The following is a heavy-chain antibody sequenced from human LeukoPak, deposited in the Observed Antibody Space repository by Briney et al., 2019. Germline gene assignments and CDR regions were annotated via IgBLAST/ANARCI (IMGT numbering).Heavy chain of an antibody. D-gene: IGHD2-2*01. J-gene: IGHJ4*02. V-gene: IGHV1-18*01. CDR1: GYTFSNFR. Sequence: ASVKVSCKASGYTFSNFRINWVRQAPGQGLEWMGWISGNNDNPNYGQKFQGRFTVTTDSSTNTAYMELRNLRLDDTAVYYCARDGTSTDDYWGQGTLVTVSS. CDR3: ARDGTSTDDY. CDR2: ISGNNDNP.